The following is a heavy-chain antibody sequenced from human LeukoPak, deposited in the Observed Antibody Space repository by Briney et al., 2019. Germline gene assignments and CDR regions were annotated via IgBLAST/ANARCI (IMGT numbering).Heavy chain of an antibody. J-gene: IGHJ4*02. CDR1: GYTFTGYY. CDR2: INPNSGGT. Sequence: ASVKVSCKASGYTFTGYYMHWGRQAPGQGLEWMGWINPNSGGTNYAQKFQGRVTMTRDTSISTAYMELSRLRSDDTAVYYCARDRHVVVPAAIGYWGQGTLVTVSS. V-gene: IGHV1-2*02. D-gene: IGHD2-2*01. CDR3: ARDRHVVVPAAIGY.